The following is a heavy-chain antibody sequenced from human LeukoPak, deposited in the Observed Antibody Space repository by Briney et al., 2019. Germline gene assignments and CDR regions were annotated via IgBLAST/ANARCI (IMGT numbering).Heavy chain of an antibody. CDR2: IYYSGDT. D-gene: IGHD3-16*01. Sequence: SETLSLTCTVSAGSISSSSYYWGWIRQSPGKGLEWIGSIYYSGDTYYNPSLKRRVTISADTSKNQFSLELSSVTAADTAVYYCARGRGGPDYWGPGTLVTVSS. J-gene: IGHJ4*02. CDR3: ARGRGGPDY. V-gene: IGHV4-39*07. CDR1: AGSISSSSYY.